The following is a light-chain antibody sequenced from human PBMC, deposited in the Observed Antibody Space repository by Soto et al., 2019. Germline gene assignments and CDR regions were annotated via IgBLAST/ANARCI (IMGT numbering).Light chain of an antibody. CDR1: QSVSSN. Sequence: EIVMTQSPATLSVSPGERAPLSCRASQSVSSNLAWYQQKPGQAPRLLIYGASTRATGIPARFSGSGSGTEFTLTSLSRQSEDFAVYYGQQYNNWWTFGQGTKVEIK. J-gene: IGKJ1*01. V-gene: IGKV3-15*01. CDR3: QQYNNWWT. CDR2: GAS.